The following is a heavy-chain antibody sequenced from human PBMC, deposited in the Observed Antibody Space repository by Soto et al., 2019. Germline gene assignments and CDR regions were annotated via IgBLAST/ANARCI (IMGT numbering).Heavy chain of an antibody. CDR1: GGSISSGGYY. D-gene: IGHD6-19*01. V-gene: IGHV4-31*03. J-gene: IGHJ5*02. CDR3: ARQSSGWYNWFDP. CDR2: IYYSGST. Sequence: TLSLTCTVSGGSISSGGYYWSWIRQHPGKGLEWIGYIYYSGSTYYNPSLKSRVTISVDTSKNQFSLKLSSVTAAETAVYYCARQSSGWYNWFDPWGQGTLVTVSS.